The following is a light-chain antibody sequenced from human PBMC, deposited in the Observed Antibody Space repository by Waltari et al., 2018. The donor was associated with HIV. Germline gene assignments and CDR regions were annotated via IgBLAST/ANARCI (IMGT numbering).Light chain of an antibody. J-gene: IGKJ1*01. Sequence: LAVSLGERATVSCKSSHTILHSSNNKNYLSWFQQKPGQPPKLLIYWASTRESGVSDRFTGSGSGTNFSLTISSLQAEDVAVYYCQQCFSTVWTFGQGTKVELK. CDR2: WAS. V-gene: IGKV4-1*01. CDR3: QQCFSTVWT. CDR1: HTILHSSNNKNY.